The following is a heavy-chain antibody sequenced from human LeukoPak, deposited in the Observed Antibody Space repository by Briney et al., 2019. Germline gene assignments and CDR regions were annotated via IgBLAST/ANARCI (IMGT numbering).Heavy chain of an antibody. CDR3: ARAYDSSGYYLDY. J-gene: IGHJ4*02. CDR2: IYYSGST. Sequence: SETLSLTCTVSGGSISSYYWSWIRQPPGKGLEWIGYIYYSGSTYYNPSLKSRVTISVDTSKNQFSLKLSSVTAADTAVYYCARAYDSSGYYLDYWGQGTLVTVSS. CDR1: GGSISSYY. D-gene: IGHD3-22*01. V-gene: IGHV4-59*06.